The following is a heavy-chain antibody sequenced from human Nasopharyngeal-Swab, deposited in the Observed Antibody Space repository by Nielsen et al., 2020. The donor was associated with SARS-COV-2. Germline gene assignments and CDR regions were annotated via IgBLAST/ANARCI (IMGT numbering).Heavy chain of an antibody. CDR2: IYYSGST. D-gene: IGHD2-2*01. V-gene: IGHV4-59*01. Sequence: SETLSLTCTVSGGSISSYYWSWIRQPPGKGLEWIGYIYYSGSTNYNPSLKSRVTISVDTSKNQFSLKLSSVTAADTAAYYCARVVIVGYCSSTSCWAFDPWGQGTLVTVSS. CDR1: GGSISSYY. J-gene: IGHJ5*02. CDR3: ARVVIVGYCSSTSCWAFDP.